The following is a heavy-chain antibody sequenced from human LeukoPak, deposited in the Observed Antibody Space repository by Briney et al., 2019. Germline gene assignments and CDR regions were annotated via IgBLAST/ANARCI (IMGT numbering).Heavy chain of an antibody. CDR1: GFTFDDYA. V-gene: IGHV3-9*01. CDR3: AKDITYYYGSGGWFDP. D-gene: IGHD3-10*01. J-gene: IGHJ5*02. Sequence: GGSLRLSCAASGFTFDDYAMHWVRQAPGKGLEWVSGISWKSGSIGYADSVKGRFTISRDNAKNSLYLQMNSLRAEDTALYYCAKDITYYYGSGGWFDPWGQGTLVTVSS. CDR2: ISWKSGSI.